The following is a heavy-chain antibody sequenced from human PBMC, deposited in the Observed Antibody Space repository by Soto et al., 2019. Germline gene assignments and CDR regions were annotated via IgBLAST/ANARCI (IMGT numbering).Heavy chain of an antibody. CDR1: GGSISSSSYY. J-gene: IGHJ4*02. D-gene: IGHD6-13*01. Sequence: QLQLQESGPGLVKPSETLSLTCTVSGGSISSSSYYWGWIRQPPGQGLEWIGSIYYSGSTYYNPSLKSRVTISVDTSKNQFSLKLSSVTAADTAVYYCARHKAAAGTAPFDYWGQGTLVTVSS. V-gene: IGHV4-39*01. CDR3: ARHKAAAGTAPFDY. CDR2: IYYSGST.